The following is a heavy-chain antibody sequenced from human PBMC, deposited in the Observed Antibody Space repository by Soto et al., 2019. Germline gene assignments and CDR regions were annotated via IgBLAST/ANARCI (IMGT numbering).Heavy chain of an antibody. CDR2: IYDSGIT. CDR1: GGSVGSGEYY. CDR3: ARDVAHGYTEHV. D-gene: IGHD5-18*01. J-gene: IGHJ3*01. V-gene: IGHV4-30-4*01. Sequence: QVQLQESGPGLVKPSQTLSLACTVSGGSVGSGEYYYSWIRQPPGKGLECIGYIYDSGITNYTPSPKGRVTMSLHRSNNQVSLKLSSVTAADTAVYFCARDVAHGYTEHVWGQGTMVTVSS.